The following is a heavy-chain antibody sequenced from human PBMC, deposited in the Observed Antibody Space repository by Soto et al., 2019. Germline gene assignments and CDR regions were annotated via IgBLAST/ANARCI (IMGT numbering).Heavy chain of an antibody. CDR3: ARDYDVNTSVDYWYFDL. J-gene: IGHJ2*01. D-gene: IGHD3-16*01. Sequence: QVQLQESGPRLVTPSETLTLTCSLSGGSITNHYWGWIRQPPGKGLEFIGRIYPSGRAHYNPSLQSRVNMSVATSKTQFSLKVNSVTAADTAIYYCARDYDVNTSVDYWYFDLWGRGTLVTVSS. CDR2: IYPSGRA. CDR1: GGSITNHY. V-gene: IGHV4-4*07.